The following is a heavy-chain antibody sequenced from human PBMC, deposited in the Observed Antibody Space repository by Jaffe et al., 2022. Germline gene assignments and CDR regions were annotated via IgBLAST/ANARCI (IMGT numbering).Heavy chain of an antibody. CDR3: AKDSDYGDYVGYFDY. J-gene: IGHJ4*02. V-gene: IGHV3-9*01. D-gene: IGHD4-17*01. CDR2: ISWNSGSI. CDR1: GFTFDDYA. Sequence: EVQLVESGGGLVQPGRSLRLSCAASGFTFDDYAMHWVRQAPGKGLEWVSGISWNSGSIGYADSVKGRFTISRDNAKNSLYLQMNSLRAEDTALYYCAKDSDYGDYVGYFDYWGQGTLVTVSS.